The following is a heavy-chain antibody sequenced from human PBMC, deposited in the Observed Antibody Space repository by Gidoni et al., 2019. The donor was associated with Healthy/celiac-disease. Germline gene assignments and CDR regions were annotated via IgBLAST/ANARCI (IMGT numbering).Heavy chain of an antibody. D-gene: IGHD3-22*01. V-gene: IGHV3-15*01. J-gene: IGHJ4*02. Sequence: EVQLVESGGGLVKPGGSLRLSCAASGFTFSNAWMSWVRQAPGKGLEWVGRIKSKTDGGTTDYAAPVKGRFTILRDDSKNTLYLQMNSLKTEDTAVYYCTTGGDSSGYYEDYWGQGTLVTVSS. CDR3: TTGGDSSGYYEDY. CDR1: GFTFSNAW. CDR2: IKSKTDGGTT.